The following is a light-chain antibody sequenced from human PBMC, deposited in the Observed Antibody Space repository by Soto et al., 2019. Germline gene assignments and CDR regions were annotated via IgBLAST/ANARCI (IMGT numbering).Light chain of an antibody. Sequence: AIQMTQSPSSLSASVGDRVTITCRASQGITDDLGWYQQKPGKAPKLLIYAASSLQSGVPSRFSGSGPGTDFTLTISSLQPEDFATYYCLQNFNFPWTFGLGTKVDIK. CDR3: LQNFNFPWT. J-gene: IGKJ1*01. V-gene: IGKV1-6*01. CDR1: QGITDD. CDR2: AAS.